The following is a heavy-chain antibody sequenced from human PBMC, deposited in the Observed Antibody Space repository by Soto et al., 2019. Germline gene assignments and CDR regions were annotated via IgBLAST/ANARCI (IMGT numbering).Heavy chain of an antibody. CDR2: ISAYNGNT. D-gene: IGHD2-15*01. V-gene: IGHV1-18*01. Sequence: QVQLVQSGAEVKKPGASGKVSCKASGYTFTSYGISWVRQAPGQGLEWMGWISAYNGNTNYAQKLQGRVTMTTDTSTSTAYMELRSLRSDDTAVYYCAREGYCSGGSCYYYYYYGMDVWGQGTTVTVSS. J-gene: IGHJ6*02. CDR1: GYTFTSYG. CDR3: AREGYCSGGSCYYYYYYGMDV.